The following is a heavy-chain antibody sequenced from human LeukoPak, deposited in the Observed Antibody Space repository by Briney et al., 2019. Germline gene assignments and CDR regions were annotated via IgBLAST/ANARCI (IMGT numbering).Heavy chain of an antibody. CDR3: ARFAAGGSYYYYMDV. V-gene: IGHV3-21*05. Sequence: GGSLRLSCAASGFTFSRNSMNWVRQAPGKGLEWVSYITSSSSYMSYADSVRGRFTISRDNAKNSLYLQMNSLRADDTAVYYCARFAAGGSYYYYMDVWGKGTTVTVSS. J-gene: IGHJ6*03. CDR1: GFTFSRNS. CDR2: ITSSSSYM. D-gene: IGHD6-25*01.